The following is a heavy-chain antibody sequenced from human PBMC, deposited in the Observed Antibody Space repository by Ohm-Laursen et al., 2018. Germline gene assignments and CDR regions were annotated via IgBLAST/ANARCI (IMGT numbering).Heavy chain of an antibody. V-gene: IGHV3-30*18. Sequence: RSLRLSCTASGFTFRTYGMHWVRQAPGKGLEWVAVISYDGSNKYYADSVKGRFTISRDNSKNTLYLQMNSLRAEDTAVYYCAKVPRYCSGGSCRGGYFQYWGQGTLVTVSS. CDR3: AKVPRYCSGGSCRGGYFQY. J-gene: IGHJ1*01. D-gene: IGHD2-15*01. CDR1: GFTFRTYG. CDR2: ISYDGSNK.